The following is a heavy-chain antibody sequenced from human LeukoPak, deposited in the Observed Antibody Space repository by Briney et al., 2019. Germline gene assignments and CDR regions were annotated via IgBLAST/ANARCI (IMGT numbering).Heavy chain of an antibody. CDR2: IGISSGNT. J-gene: IGHJ4*01. D-gene: IGHD5-12*01. V-gene: IGHV3-48*01. CDR3: ARDHRYAFDN. Sequence: GGSLRLSCAASGFNFIDYIMNWVRQAPGKGLEWISYIGISSGNTKYADSVKGRFTISRDKARNSLYLQMNSLRVEDTAMYYCARDHRYAFDNWGHGTLVTVSS. CDR1: GFNFIDYI.